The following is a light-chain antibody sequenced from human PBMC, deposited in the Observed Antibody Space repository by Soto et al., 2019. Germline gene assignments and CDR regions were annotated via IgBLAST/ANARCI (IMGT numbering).Light chain of an antibody. Sequence: QSVLTQPPSVSGSPGQSVAISCTGTSSDIGAYNRVSWYQQPPGTAPKLMIYDVNNRPSGVPDRFSGSKSGNTASLTISGLQADDEAVYYCSTFTSSNTYVLGTGTRSPS. CDR1: SSDIGAYNR. CDR2: DVN. V-gene: IGLV2-18*02. J-gene: IGLJ1*01. CDR3: STFTSSNTYV.